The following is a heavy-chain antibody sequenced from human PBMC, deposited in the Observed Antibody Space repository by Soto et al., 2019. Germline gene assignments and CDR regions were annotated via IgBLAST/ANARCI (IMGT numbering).Heavy chain of an antibody. V-gene: IGHV1-69*01. CDR1: GGTFSSYA. J-gene: IGHJ6*02. Sequence: QVQLVQSGAEVKKPGSSVKVSCKASGGTFSSYAISWVRQAPGQGLEWMGGIIPIFGTANYAQKFQGRVTITADESTSTAYMELSSLRSEDTAVYDCARGLTGEGNYYYYYGMDVWGQGTTVTVSS. CDR3: ARGLTGEGNYYYYYGMDV. CDR2: IIPIFGTA. D-gene: IGHD7-27*01.